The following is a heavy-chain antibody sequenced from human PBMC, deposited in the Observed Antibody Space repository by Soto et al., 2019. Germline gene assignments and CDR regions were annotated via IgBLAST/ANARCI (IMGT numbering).Heavy chain of an antibody. J-gene: IGHJ4*02. CDR3: AGIPRSPTAYFDY. Sequence: SETLSLTCSVSGGSISSGGYYYSWIRQLPGKGLEWIGTIYYSGSSYYNPSLKSRLAISVDTPKNQVSLKLTSVTAADTAVYYCAGIPRSPTAYFDYWGQGTLVTVSS. V-gene: IGHV4-31*03. CDR2: IYYSGSS. CDR1: GGSISSGGYY. D-gene: IGHD4-17*01.